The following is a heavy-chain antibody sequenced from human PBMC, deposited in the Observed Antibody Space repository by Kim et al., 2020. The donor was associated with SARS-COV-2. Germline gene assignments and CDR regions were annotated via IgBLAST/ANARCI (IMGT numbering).Heavy chain of an antibody. J-gene: IGHJ6*03. D-gene: IGHD3-10*01. CDR3: AKVYGSSYYYYMDV. V-gene: IGHV3-30*18. CDR1: GFTFSSYG. CDR2: ISYDGSNK. Sequence: GGSLRLSCAASGFTFSSYGMHWVRQAPGKGLEWVAVISYDGSNKYYADSVKGRFTISRDNSKNTLYLQMNSLRAEDTAVYYCAKVYGSSYYYYMDVWGKG.